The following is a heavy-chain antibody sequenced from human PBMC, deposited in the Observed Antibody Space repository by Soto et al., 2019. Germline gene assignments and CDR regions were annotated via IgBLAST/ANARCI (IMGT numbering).Heavy chain of an antibody. J-gene: IGHJ4*02. V-gene: IGHV1-18*01. CDR2: ISPYSGYT. CDR3: AREASVLIPAAQPSRFDS. Sequence: QVQLVQTGPEMKKPGASVKVSCKGFGYSFMKYGINWVRPAPGQGLEWVGWISPYSGYTHSAQKFHGRLTLTTDTAASTAYMELRILRSADTALYYCAREASVLIPAAQPSRFDSWGQGILVTASS. CDR1: GYSFMKYG. D-gene: IGHD2-2*01.